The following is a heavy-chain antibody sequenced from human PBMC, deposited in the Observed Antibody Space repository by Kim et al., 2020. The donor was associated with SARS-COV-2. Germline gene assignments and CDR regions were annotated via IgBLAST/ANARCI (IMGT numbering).Heavy chain of an antibody. CDR3: ARIRRYSSSWTYFDY. D-gene: IGHD6-13*01. CDR1: GYTFTGYY. Sequence: ASVKVSCKASGYTFTGYYMHWVRQAPGQGLEWMGWINPNSGGTNYAQKFQGRVTMTRDTSISTAYMELSRLRSDDTAVYYCARIRRYSSSWTYFDYWGQGTLVTVSS. J-gene: IGHJ4*02. CDR2: INPNSGGT. V-gene: IGHV1-2*02.